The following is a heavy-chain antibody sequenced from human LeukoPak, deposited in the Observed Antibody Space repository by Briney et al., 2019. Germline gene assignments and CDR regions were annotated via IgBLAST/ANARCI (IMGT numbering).Heavy chain of an antibody. D-gene: IGHD3-10*01. CDR1: GFTFSSYW. CDR2: IKQDGSEK. CDR3: ARGPKAYYYGSGSYLYYFDY. J-gene: IGHJ4*02. V-gene: IGHV3-7*01. Sequence: GGSLRLSCAASGFTFSSYWMSWVRQAPGKGLEWVANIKQDGSEKYYVDSVKGRFTISRDNAKNSLYLQMNSLRAEDTAVYYCARGPKAYYYGSGSYLYYFDYWGQGTLVTVSS.